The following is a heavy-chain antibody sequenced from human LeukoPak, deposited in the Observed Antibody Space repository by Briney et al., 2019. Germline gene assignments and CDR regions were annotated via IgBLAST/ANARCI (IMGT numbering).Heavy chain of an antibody. J-gene: IGHJ4*02. CDR1: GGSISSYY. CDR3: ARGVYIAAAQYGY. D-gene: IGHD6-13*01. V-gene: IGHV4-59*01. Sequence: PSETLSLTCTVSGGSISSYYWSWIRQPPGKGLEWIGYIYYSGTTNYNPSLKSRVPISVDTSKNQFSLKLSSVTAADPAVYYCARGVYIAAAQYGYWGQGTLVTVSS. CDR2: IYYSGTT.